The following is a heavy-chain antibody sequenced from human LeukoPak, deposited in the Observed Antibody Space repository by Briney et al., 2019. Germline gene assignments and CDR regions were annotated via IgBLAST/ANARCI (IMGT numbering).Heavy chain of an antibody. CDR1: GFTFSSSW. CDR2: INGDGSST. J-gene: IGHJ3*02. V-gene: IGHV3-74*01. Sequence: GGSLRLSCAASGFTFSSSWMHWVRQSPEKGLVWVARINGDGSSTSFADSVKGRFSISRDNAKSMLYLGMNSLSAEDSAVYYCTRWDWGVADAFHIWGQGTMVTVSS. CDR3: TRWDWGVADAFHI. D-gene: IGHD7-27*01.